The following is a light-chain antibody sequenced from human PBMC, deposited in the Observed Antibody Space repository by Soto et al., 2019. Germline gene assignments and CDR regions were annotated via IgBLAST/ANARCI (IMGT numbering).Light chain of an antibody. J-gene: IGKJ3*01. CDR2: GAS. V-gene: IGKV3-20*01. Sequence: EIVLTQSPGTLSLSPGERAILSCRASQSVSSNYLVWYQQKPGQAPRLLIYGASSRATGIPDRFSGSGSGTDFTLTISRLEPEDFAVYYCQQYGSSPTFGPGTKVDIK. CDR1: QSVSSNY. CDR3: QQYGSSPT.